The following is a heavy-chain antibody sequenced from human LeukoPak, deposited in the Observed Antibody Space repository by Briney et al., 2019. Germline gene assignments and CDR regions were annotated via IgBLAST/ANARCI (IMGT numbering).Heavy chain of an antibody. CDR2: ISSSGSTI. CDR3: ARELDSSGYYARYYYYYYYMDV. Sequence: GGSLRLSCAASGFTFSDYYMSWIRQAPGKGLEWVSYISSSGSTIYYADSVKGRFTISRDNSKNTLYLQMNSLRAEDTAVYYCARELDSSGYYARYYYYYYYMDVWGKGTTVTVSS. CDR1: GFTFSDYY. J-gene: IGHJ6*03. V-gene: IGHV3-11*04. D-gene: IGHD3-22*01.